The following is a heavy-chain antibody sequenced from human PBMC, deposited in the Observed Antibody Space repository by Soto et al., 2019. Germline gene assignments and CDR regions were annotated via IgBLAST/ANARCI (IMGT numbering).Heavy chain of an antibody. Sequence: PSETLSLTCAVYGGSFSGYYWSWIRQPPGKGLEWIGEINHSGSTNYNPSLKSRVTISVDTSKNQFSLKLSSVTAADTAVYYCARDYCSSTSCYRYGYYYYGMDVWGRGTTVTVSS. CDR3: ARDYCSSTSCYRYGYYYYGMDV. D-gene: IGHD2-2*01. CDR1: GGSFSGYY. V-gene: IGHV4-34*01. CDR2: INHSGST. J-gene: IGHJ6*02.